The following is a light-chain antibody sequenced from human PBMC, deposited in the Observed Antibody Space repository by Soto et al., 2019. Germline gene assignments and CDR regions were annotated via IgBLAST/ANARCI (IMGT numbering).Light chain of an antibody. Sequence: QSALTQPPSASGSPGQSVTISCTGTSSDVGYYNYVSWYQQHPGKAPKVMIYDVTKRPSGVPDRVSGSKSGNTASLTVSGLQAEDEADYYCSSYAGSNSDVFGSGTKLTVL. V-gene: IGLV2-8*01. CDR2: DVT. CDR1: SSDVGYYNY. CDR3: SSYAGSNSDV. J-gene: IGLJ1*01.